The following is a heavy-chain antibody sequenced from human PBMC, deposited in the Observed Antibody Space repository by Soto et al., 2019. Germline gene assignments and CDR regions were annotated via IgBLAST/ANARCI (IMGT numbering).Heavy chain of an antibody. CDR3: ARTILSLTYYYYYGMDV. V-gene: IGHV4-59*01. J-gene: IGHJ6*02. D-gene: IGHD3-9*01. CDR2: IYYSGST. CDR1: GGSISSYY. Sequence: SETLSLTCTVSGGSISSYYWGWIRQPPGKGLEWIGYIYYSGSTNYNPSLKSRVTISVDTSKNQFSLKLSSVTAADTAVYYCARTILSLTYYYYYGMDVWGQGTTVTVSS.